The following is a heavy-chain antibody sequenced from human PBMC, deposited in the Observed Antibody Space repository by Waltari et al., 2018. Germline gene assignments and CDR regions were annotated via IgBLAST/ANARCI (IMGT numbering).Heavy chain of an antibody. V-gene: IGHV4-39*07. CDR3: VRGYPDIVATISDY. J-gene: IGHJ4*02. CDR2: FYKSGHT. D-gene: IGHD5-12*01. CDR1: RSSIRNNNYY. Sequence: QLQLQESGPGLVKPSETLSLTCTVSRSSIRNNNYYWGWVRHPPGKGLEWIGSFYKSGHTYYNPALKSRVTISGDTSNNQFSLKLNSVPAADTAVYYCVRGYPDIVATISDYWGQGTLVIVSS.